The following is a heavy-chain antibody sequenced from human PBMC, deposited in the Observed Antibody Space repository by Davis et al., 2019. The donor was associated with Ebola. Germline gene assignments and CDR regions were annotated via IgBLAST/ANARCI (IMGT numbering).Heavy chain of an antibody. CDR2: ISYDGSNK. D-gene: IGHD4-17*01. Sequence: PGGSLRLSCAASGFTFSSYGMHWVRQAPGKGLEWVAVISYDGSNKYYADSVKGRFTISRDNSKNTLYLQMNSLRAEDTAVYYCARAAGDYDLDYWGQGTLVTVSS. CDR3: ARAAGDYDLDY. J-gene: IGHJ4*02. V-gene: IGHV3-33*05. CDR1: GFTFSSYG.